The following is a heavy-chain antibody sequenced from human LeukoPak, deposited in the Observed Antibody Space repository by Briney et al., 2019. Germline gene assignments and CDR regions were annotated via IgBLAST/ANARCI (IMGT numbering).Heavy chain of an antibody. CDR3: ASTRGYSYGLWYYFDY. J-gene: IGHJ4*02. V-gene: IGHV4-34*01. Sequence: PSETLSLTCAVYGGSFSGYYWSWIRQPPGKGLEWIGEINHSGSTNYNPSLKSRVTISVDTSKNQFSLKLSSVTAADTAVYYCASTRGYSYGLWYYFDYWGQGTLVTVSS. CDR2: INHSGST. D-gene: IGHD5-18*01. CDR1: GGSFSGYY.